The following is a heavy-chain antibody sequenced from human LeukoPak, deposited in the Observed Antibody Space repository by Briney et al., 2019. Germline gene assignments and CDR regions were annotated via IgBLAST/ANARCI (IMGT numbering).Heavy chain of an antibody. Sequence: GGSLRLSCAASGFTFNNAWMTWVRRAPGKGLEWVGRIRSNGNGGIPAYAATETGRVTISRHESKNTFYLEMNSLKTEDTAVYYCTTPRPRESVGYSDDSGYYYWGQGTLVTVSS. CDR3: TTPRPRESVGYSDDSGYYY. V-gene: IGHV3-15*01. CDR2: IRSNGNGGIP. CDR1: GFTFNNAW. D-gene: IGHD3-22*01. J-gene: IGHJ4*02.